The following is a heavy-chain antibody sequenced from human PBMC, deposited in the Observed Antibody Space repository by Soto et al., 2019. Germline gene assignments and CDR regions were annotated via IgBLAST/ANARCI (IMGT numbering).Heavy chain of an antibody. Sequence: EVQLLESGGGLVQPGGSLRLSCAASGFTFSSYAMSWVRQAPGKGLEWVSAISGSGGSTYYADSVKGRFTISRDNSRNPLYRQMNGLRAEDAAVYYCAKDPGAVVATISAVDYWGQGTLVTVSS. CDR3: AKDPGAVVATISAVDY. V-gene: IGHV3-23*01. CDR1: GFTFSSYA. J-gene: IGHJ4*02. D-gene: IGHD5-12*01. CDR2: ISGSGGST.